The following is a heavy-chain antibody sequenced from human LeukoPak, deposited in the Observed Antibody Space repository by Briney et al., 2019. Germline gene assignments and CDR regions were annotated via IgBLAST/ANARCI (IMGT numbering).Heavy chain of an antibody. CDR3: ARGSFVSGWPYFEY. Sequence: SETLSLTCTVSGGSMNTSCWTWIRQPPGMGLEWIGYIYYSGRTNYNPSLESRVTISVDTSKNQFSLKLNSVTAVDTAVYYRARGSFVSGWPYFEYWGQGILVTVSS. V-gene: IGHV4-59*01. D-gene: IGHD6-19*01. CDR2: IYYSGRT. J-gene: IGHJ4*02. CDR1: GGSMNTSC.